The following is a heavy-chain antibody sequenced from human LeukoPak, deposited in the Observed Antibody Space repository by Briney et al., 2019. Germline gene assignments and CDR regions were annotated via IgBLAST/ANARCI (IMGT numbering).Heavy chain of an antibody. D-gene: IGHD1/OR15-1a*01. J-gene: IGHJ5*02. CDR3: TRDPRNKGFDP. Sequence: GGSLRLSCAASGYTLSYYWKQWVRQAPGKGLVWVSCINGDGSSTNYADSVKGRFTISRDNAKNTLYLEMNSLRAEDTAVYYCTRDPRNKGFDPWGQGTLVTVSS. CDR1: GYTLSYYW. V-gene: IGHV3-74*01. CDR2: INGDGSST.